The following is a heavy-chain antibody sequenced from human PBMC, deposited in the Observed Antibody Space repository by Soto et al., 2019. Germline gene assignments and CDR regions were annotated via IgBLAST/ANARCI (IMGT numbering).Heavy chain of an antibody. CDR3: VRDHVTPGLYFDK. Sequence: PSETLSLTCTVSGGSMSSYYWGWFRQPPGKGLEWIGYIYYSGSTSYNPSLKGRLSISLETSKKQFSLRMTSVTVGDTAVYSCVRDHVTPGLYFDKWGQGTLVTVSS. J-gene: IGHJ4*02. CDR1: GGSMSSYY. V-gene: IGHV4-59*08. CDR2: IYYSGST. D-gene: IGHD2-8*02.